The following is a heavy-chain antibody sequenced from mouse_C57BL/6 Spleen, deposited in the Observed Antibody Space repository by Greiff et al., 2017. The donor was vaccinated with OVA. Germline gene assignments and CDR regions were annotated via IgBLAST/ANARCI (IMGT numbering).Heavy chain of an antibody. D-gene: IGHD1-1*01. V-gene: IGHV14-3*01. J-gene: IGHJ1*03. CDR2: IDPATGNT. CDR3: ASYYGSSYEGYFDV. CDR1: GFNIKNTY. Sequence: EVQLQQSVAELVRPGASVKLSCTASGFNIKNTYMHWVKQRPEQGLEWIGRIDPATGNTKSAPNFQGTATITADTSSNTAYLQLSSLTSEDTAIYYCASYYGSSYEGYFDVWGTGTTVTVSS.